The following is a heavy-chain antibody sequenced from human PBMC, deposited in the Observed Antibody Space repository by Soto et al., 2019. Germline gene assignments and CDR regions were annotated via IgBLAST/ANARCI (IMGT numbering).Heavy chain of an antibody. CDR1: GFALSSFW. CDR3: TRNQVKADY. CDR2: IKGDGSEQ. J-gene: IGHJ4*02. D-gene: IGHD3-22*01. V-gene: IGHV3-7*01. Sequence: EVQLVESGGDLVQPGGSLRLSCVASGFALSSFWMTWVRQAPGKGLEWVAKIKGDGSEQNYVDSVRGRFTISRGNAKNSVYLQMNSLRVDDTAVNYCTRNQVKADYWGQGTLVTVSS.